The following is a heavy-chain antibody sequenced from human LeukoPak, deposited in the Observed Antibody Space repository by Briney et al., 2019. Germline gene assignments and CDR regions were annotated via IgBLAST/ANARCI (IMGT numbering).Heavy chain of an antibody. Sequence: GGSLRLSCAASGFTFSSYWTSWVRQAPGKGLEWVANIKQDGSEKYYVDSVKGRFTISRDNAKNSLYLQMNSLRAEDTAVYYCARAEASAHYDFWSGYSYYYYMDVWGKGTTVTVSS. CDR3: ARAEASAHYDFWSGYSYYYYMDV. V-gene: IGHV3-7*01. D-gene: IGHD3-3*01. J-gene: IGHJ6*03. CDR1: GFTFSSYW. CDR2: IKQDGSEK.